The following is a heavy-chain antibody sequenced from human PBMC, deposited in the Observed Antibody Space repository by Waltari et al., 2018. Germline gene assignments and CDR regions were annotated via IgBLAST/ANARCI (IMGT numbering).Heavy chain of an antibody. CDR2: IYYSWST. Sequence: QLQLQESGPGLVKPSETLSLDCTVSGGSISSSSYSCGWIRQPPGKGPEGIGSIYYSWSTYYNPSLKSRVTISVDTSKNQFSLKLSSATAADTAVYYCARSPHRDSDFDYWGQGTLVTVSS. J-gene: IGHJ4*02. CDR3: ARSPHRDSDFDY. CDR1: GGSISSSSYS. V-gene: IGHV4-39*01.